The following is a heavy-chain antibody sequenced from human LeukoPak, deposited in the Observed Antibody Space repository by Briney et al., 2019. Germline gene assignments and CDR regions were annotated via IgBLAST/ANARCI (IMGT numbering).Heavy chain of an antibody. CDR1: GGSISSYY. Sequence: SETLSLTCTVSGGSISSYYWSWIRQPPGKGLEWIWYIYYSGSTNYNPSLKSRVTISVDTSKNQFSLKLSSVTAADTAVYYCASSGYSYGFGYYYYYGMDVWGQGTTVTVSS. V-gene: IGHV4-59*01. D-gene: IGHD5-18*01. J-gene: IGHJ6*02. CDR3: ASSGYSYGFGYYYYYGMDV. CDR2: IYYSGST.